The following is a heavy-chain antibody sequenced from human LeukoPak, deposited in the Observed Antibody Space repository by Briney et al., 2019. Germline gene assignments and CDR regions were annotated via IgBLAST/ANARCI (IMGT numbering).Heavy chain of an antibody. CDR2: IYYSGST. Sequence: SETLSLTCTISGGPISSSSYYWGWIRQPPGKGLEWIGSIYYSGSTYYNPSLKSRVTISVDTPKNQFSLKLSSVTAADTAVYYCARSYGDYVNWFDPWGQGTLVTVSS. D-gene: IGHD4-17*01. CDR3: ARSYGDYVNWFDP. CDR1: GGPISSSSYY. V-gene: IGHV4-39*07. J-gene: IGHJ5*02.